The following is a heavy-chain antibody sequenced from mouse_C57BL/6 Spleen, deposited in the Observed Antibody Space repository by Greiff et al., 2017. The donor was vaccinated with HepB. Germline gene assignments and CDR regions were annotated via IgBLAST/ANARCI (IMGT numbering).Heavy chain of an antibody. Sequence: EVMLVESGGGLVKPGGSLKLSCAASGFTFSDYGMHWVRQAPEKGLEWVAYISSGSSTIYYADTVKGRFTISRDNAKNTLFLQMTSLRSEDTAMYYCASVIRRFYAMDYWGQGTSVTVSS. D-gene: IGHD1-1*01. J-gene: IGHJ4*01. CDR2: ISSGSSTI. V-gene: IGHV5-17*01. CDR3: ASVIRRFYAMDY. CDR1: GFTFSDYG.